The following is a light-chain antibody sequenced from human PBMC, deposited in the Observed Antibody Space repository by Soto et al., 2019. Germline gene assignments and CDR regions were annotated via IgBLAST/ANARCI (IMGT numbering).Light chain of an antibody. V-gene: IGKV1-5*01. CDR2: DAS. CDR3: QQYNTYSYT. J-gene: IGKJ2*01. Sequence: DIQMTQSPSTLSASVGDRVTITCRASQSISNWLAWYQQRPGEAPKLLMYDASTLENWVPSRFSGSGSGTEFTRTISGLRPDDFATNYCQQYNTYSYTFGQGTKLEIK. CDR1: QSISNW.